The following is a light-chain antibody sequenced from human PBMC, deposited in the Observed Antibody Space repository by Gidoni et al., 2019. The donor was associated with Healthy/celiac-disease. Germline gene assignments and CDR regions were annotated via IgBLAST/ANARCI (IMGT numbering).Light chain of an antibody. Sequence: SVLTQPPSVSGAPGQRVTISCTGSSSNIGAGYDVPWYQQLPGTPPNLLIYGNSNRPSGVPDRFSGSKSGTSASLAITGLQAEDEADYYCQSYDSSLCWVFGGGTKLTVL. CDR1: SSNIGAGYD. V-gene: IGLV1-40*01. CDR3: QSYDSSLCWV. J-gene: IGLJ3*02. CDR2: GNS.